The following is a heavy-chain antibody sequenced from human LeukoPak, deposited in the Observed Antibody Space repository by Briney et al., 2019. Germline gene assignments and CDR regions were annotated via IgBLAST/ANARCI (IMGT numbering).Heavy chain of an antibody. J-gene: IGHJ4*02. CDR3: VRYSSGSKFDY. Sequence: PSETLSLTCTVSSGSISNYFWSWIRQPAGKGLEWIGRIYSSGITNYNPSLKSRVTISVDTSKNQFSLKLSSVTAADTAIYYCVRYSSGSKFDYWGQGTLVTVSS. CDR2: IYSSGIT. D-gene: IGHD3-10*01. V-gene: IGHV4-4*07. CDR1: SGSISNYF.